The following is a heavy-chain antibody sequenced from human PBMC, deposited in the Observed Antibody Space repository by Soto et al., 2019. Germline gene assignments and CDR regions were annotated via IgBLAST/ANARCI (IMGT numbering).Heavy chain of an antibody. CDR2: ILYSGTT. V-gene: IGHV4-39*01. J-gene: IGHJ4*02. D-gene: IGHD4-17*01. Sequence: QLQLQESGPGLLRPSETLSLTCNVSGGAISSSSYFWAWVRQPPGKTLGWIGHILYSGTTHYNESLKSRVTISVDTSKNQVSLRLNSVTPADTSVYYCPRGGGYYGVLFDYWGPGTLFPVSS. CDR3: PRGGGYYGVLFDY. CDR1: GGAISSSSYF.